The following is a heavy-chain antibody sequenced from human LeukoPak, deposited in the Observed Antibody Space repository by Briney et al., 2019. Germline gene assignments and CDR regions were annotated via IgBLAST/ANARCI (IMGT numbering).Heavy chain of an antibody. V-gene: IGHV3-21*01. Sequence: PGGSLRLSCAASGFTFSSYSMNWVRQAPGKGLEWVSSISGSSSYIYYADSVKGRFTISRDNAKNSLYLQMNSLRAEDTDVYYCARVSRSASSWYWFDPWGQGTLVTVSS. CDR3: ARVSRSASSWYWFDP. CDR1: GFTFSSYS. D-gene: IGHD6-13*01. CDR2: ISGSSSYI. J-gene: IGHJ5*02.